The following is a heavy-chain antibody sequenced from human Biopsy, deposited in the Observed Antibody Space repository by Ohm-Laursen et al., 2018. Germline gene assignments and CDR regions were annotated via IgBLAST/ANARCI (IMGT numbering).Heavy chain of an antibody. V-gene: IGHV1-24*01. Sequence: SSVKVSCKVSGYTLTALSMHWVRQAPGRGLEWMGGFAPENGKTIYAQKFQGRITMAEDTSTDTAYMELSSLRSEDTAVYYCAADINVWNVNYWGQGTQVTVSS. D-gene: IGHD1-1*01. J-gene: IGHJ4*02. CDR3: AADINVWNVNY. CDR2: FAPENGKT. CDR1: GYTLTALS.